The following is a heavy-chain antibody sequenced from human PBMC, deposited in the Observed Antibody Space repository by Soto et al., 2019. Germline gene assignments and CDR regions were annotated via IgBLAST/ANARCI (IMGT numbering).Heavy chain of an antibody. V-gene: IGHV4-61*01. J-gene: IGHJ6*02. CDR3: ARGITICGVVEVGQPYHNAMDV. CDR1: GGSVTSGSYY. D-gene: IGHD3-3*01. Sequence: QVQLQESGPGLVKPSETLSLTCTVSGGSVTSGSYYWTWIRQPPGKGLEWTGHIAYSVTTKYNTSLKVRATISVDRSKKQVFLRLTSVTAADTAVYYCARGITICGVVEVGQPYHNAMDVWGQGTTGTVSS. CDR2: IAYSVTT.